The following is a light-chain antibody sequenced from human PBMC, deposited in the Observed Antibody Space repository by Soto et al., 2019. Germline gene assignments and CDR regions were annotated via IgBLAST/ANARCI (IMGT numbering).Light chain of an antibody. CDR1: SSDVGGYSY. Sequence: QSALTQPASVSGSPGQSITISCTGTSSDVGGYSYVSWYQQHPGKAPKLMIYEVTNRPSGVSNRFSGSKSGDTASLTISGLQAEDEADYYCGSYTGSNTWVFGGGTKLTVL. CDR2: EVT. J-gene: IGLJ3*02. V-gene: IGLV2-14*01. CDR3: GSYTGSNTWV.